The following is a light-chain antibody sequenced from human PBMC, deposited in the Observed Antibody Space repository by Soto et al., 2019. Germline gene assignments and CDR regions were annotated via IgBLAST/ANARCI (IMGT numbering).Light chain of an antibody. Sequence: DIVMTQSPDSLAVSLGERATINCKSSQSVLYSSNNKNYLAWYQQKPAQPPKLLIYWASTRESGVPDRFSGSGSGTEFTLNISSLQAEDMAVYSCQQYYSTPLTFGGGTKVEIK. CDR1: QSVLYSSNNKNY. V-gene: IGKV4-1*01. CDR3: QQYYSTPLT. J-gene: IGKJ4*01. CDR2: WAS.